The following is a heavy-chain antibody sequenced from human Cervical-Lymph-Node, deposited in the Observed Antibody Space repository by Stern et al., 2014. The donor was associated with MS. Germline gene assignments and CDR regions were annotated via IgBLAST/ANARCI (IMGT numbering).Heavy chain of an antibody. CDR3: ARDGRGNFFYFDL. J-gene: IGHJ2*01. Sequence: QVQLVQSGAELKTPGSSVRISCKASGGTFTSYAINWVRQAPGQGPEWMGGIIPMFGTINYAQNFQGRVTISADESTGTAYMELTGLTSEDTAVFYCARDGRGNFFYFDLWGRGPLVTVSS. D-gene: IGHD4-23*01. CDR1: GGTFTSYA. CDR2: IIPMFGTI. V-gene: IGHV1-69*01.